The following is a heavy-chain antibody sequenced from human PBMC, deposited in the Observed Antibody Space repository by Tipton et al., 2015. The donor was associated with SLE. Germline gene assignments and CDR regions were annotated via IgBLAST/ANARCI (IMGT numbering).Heavy chain of an antibody. CDR1: GDYVSSGSYY. J-gene: IGHJ4*02. Sequence: TLSLTCTVSGDYVSSGSYYWSWIRQPPGKELEWIGYIYYTGRTNYNPSLKSRVTMLVDTSKNEFSLRLSSVAAADTAVYYCAGQSGVWFGEFDSWGQGTLVTVSS. CDR3: AGQSGVWFGEFDS. CDR2: IYYTGRT. D-gene: IGHD3-10*01. V-gene: IGHV4-61*01.